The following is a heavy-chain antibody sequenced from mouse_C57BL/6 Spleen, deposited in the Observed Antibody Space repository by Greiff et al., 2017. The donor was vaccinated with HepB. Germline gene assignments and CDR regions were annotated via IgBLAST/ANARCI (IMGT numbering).Heavy chain of an antibody. CDR2: ISSGGSYT. Sequence: DVKLVESGGDLVKPGGSLKLSCAASGFTFSSYGMSWVRQTPDKRLEWVATISSGGSYTYYPDSVKGRFTISRDNAKNTLYLQMSSLKSEDTAMYYCARHGLGRRAWFAYWGQGTLVTVSA. J-gene: IGHJ3*01. V-gene: IGHV5-6*02. D-gene: IGHD4-1*01. CDR1: GFTFSSYG. CDR3: ARHGLGRRAWFAY.